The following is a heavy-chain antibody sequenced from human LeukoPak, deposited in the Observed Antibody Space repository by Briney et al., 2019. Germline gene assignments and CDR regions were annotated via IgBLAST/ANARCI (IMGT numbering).Heavy chain of an antibody. CDR3: TRDHCRGDNCPSFDY. D-gene: IGHD2-15*01. J-gene: IGHJ4*02. CDR2: IGAYNGDT. Sequence: AASVKVSCKPSGYTFTIFGISWVRQAPGQGLEWMGWIGAYNGDTNYAQKFQGRVTMTTDTSTSTAYMDLRSLRSDDTAVYYCTRDHCRGDNCPSFDYWGQGTLVTVSS. V-gene: IGHV1-18*04. CDR1: GYTFTIFG.